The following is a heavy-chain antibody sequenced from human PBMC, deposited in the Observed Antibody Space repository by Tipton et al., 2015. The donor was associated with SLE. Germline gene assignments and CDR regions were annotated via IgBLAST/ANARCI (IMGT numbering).Heavy chain of an antibody. V-gene: IGHV4-30-4*08. CDR1: GGSISSDDYY. CDR2: IYYSGST. J-gene: IGHJ4*02. CDR3: AREGQIGSLDY. Sequence: TLSLTCTVSGGSISSDDYYWSWIRQPPGKGLEWIGYIYYSGSTYYNPSLKSRVTISVDTSKNQFSLKLSSVTAADTAVYYCAREGQIGSLDYWGQGTLVTVSS. D-gene: IGHD3-16*01.